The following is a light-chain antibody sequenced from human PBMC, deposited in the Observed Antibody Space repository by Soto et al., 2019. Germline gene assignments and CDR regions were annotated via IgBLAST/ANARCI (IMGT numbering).Light chain of an antibody. Sequence: EIVLTQSPGTLYLSPGERATLSCRASQSVSSSYLAWYQQKPGQAPRLLIYGASSRATGIPDRFSGSGSGTDFTLTISRLEPEDFAVYYCQQYGSSPPTLTFGQGTKVEIK. J-gene: IGKJ1*01. CDR3: QQYGSSPPTLT. CDR2: GAS. V-gene: IGKV3-20*01. CDR1: QSVSSSY.